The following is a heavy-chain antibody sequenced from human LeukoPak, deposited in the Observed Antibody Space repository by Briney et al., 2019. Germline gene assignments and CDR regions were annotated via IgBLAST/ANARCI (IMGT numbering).Heavy chain of an antibody. CDR3: ARDKYETSGCFDY. CDR2: ISRSGTTI. V-gene: IGHV3-11*01. Sequence: KAGGSLRLSCAASEFTLSDYYMSWIRQAPGKGLEWVSYISRSGTTIYYADSVKGRFTISRDNAKNSLYLQMNSLRADDTAVYFCARDKYETSGCFDYWGQGALVTVSS. D-gene: IGHD6-19*01. CDR1: EFTLSDYY. J-gene: IGHJ4*02.